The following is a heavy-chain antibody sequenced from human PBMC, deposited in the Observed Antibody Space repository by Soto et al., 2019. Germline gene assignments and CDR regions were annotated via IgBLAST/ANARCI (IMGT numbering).Heavy chain of an antibody. V-gene: IGHV3-23*01. CDR3: AKDGDLYSGYSDH. J-gene: IGHJ4*02. D-gene: IGHD5-12*01. CDR2: LTSGGGT. CDR1: GFFLNSNG. Sequence: EVQLLESGGGLVKPGGSLRLSCEASGFFLNSNGLSWVRQAPGKGLEWVSTLTSGGGTHYADSVKGRFTISRENSKNTLYLQMNSLRAEDTAVYYCAKDGDLYSGYSDHWGQGTLVTGSS.